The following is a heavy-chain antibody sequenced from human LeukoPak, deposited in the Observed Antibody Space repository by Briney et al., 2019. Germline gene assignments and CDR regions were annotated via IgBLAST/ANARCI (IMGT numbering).Heavy chain of an antibody. V-gene: IGHV4-31*03. D-gene: IGHD4-23*01. Sequence: PSETLSLTCTVSGGSISSGGYYWRWMRQHPGKGLEWIGYIYYSGSTYYNPSLKSRVTISVDTSKNQFSLKLSSVTAADTAVYYCARADDYGGNSAVMPSKYFQHWGQGTLVTVSS. CDR1: GGSISSGGYY. CDR2: IYYSGST. CDR3: ARADDYGGNSAVMPSKYFQH. J-gene: IGHJ1*01.